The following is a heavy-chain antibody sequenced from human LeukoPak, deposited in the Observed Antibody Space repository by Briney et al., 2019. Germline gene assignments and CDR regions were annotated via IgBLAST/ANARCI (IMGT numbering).Heavy chain of an antibody. J-gene: IGHJ6*02. CDR1: GGSISSSIYY. V-gene: IGHV4-39*07. CDR3: AGSEDYYYYGMDV. Sequence: SETLSLTCTVSGGSISSSIYYWGWIRQPPGKGLEWIGSIYYSGSTYYNPSLKSRVTISVDTSKNQFSLKLSSVTAADTAVYYCAGSEDYYYYGMDVWGQGTTVTVSS. CDR2: IYYSGST.